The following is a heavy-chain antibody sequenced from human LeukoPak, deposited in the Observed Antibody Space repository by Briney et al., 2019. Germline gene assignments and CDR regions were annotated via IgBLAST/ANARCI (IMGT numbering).Heavy chain of an antibody. V-gene: IGHV1-69*10. J-gene: IGHJ3*02. CDR3: ARKYYDSSAYTPDAFDI. CDR1: GCTFSSYA. CDR2: IIPSCGIA. D-gene: IGHD3-22*01. Sequence: SVTLSCNASGCTFSSYAISWVRHGPGQGLELVGVIIPSCGIANYAQKYQGRVTITADKSTSTAYTELSSLRSEVTAVYYCARKYYDSSAYTPDAFDIWGQGTMVTVSS.